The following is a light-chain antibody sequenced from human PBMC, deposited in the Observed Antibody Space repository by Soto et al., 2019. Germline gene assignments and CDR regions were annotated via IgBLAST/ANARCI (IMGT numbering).Light chain of an antibody. CDR2: WAS. Sequence: DIVMTQSPDSLAVSLGERATINCMSSQSVLFSSNNKNYLAWYQQKPGQPPKLLIYWASTRESGVPDRISGSGSGTDFTLTISSLQAEDVAFYYCQQYYLTPLTFGGGTKVDIK. V-gene: IGKV4-1*01. CDR3: QQYYLTPLT. J-gene: IGKJ4*01. CDR1: QSVLFSSNNKNY.